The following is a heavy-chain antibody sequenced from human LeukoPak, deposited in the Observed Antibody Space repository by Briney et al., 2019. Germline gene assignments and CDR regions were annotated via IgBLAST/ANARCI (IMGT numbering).Heavy chain of an antibody. J-gene: IGHJ5*02. D-gene: IGHD3-3*01. CDR3: ARLSKFPPAYDFWSGYYPTYFNWFDP. Sequence: PSETLSLTCAVYGGSFSGYYWSWIRQPPGKGLERIGEINHSGSTNYNPSLKSRVTISVDTSKNQFSLKLSSVTAADTAVYYCARLSKFPPAYDFWSGYYPTYFNWFDPWGQGTLVTVSS. V-gene: IGHV4-34*01. CDR1: GGSFSGYY. CDR2: INHSGST.